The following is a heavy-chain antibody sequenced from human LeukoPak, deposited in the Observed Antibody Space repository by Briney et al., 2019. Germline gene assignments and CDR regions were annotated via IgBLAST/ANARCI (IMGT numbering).Heavy chain of an antibody. J-gene: IGHJ5*02. CDR3: ARSLTGDLDWFDP. CDR1: GFTFSRDS. CDR2: ISSNSRYI. Sequence: GGSLRLSCVVSGFTFSRDSMNWVRQAPGKGLEWVSSISSNSRYIYYADSVKGRFTISRDNAKNPLYLQMNSLRAEDTAVYYCARSLTGDLDWFDPWGQGTLVTVSS. V-gene: IGHV3-21*01. D-gene: IGHD7-27*01.